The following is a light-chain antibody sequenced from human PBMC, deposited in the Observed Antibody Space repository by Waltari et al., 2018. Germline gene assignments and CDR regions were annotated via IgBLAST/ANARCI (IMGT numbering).Light chain of an antibody. CDR2: LIS. Sequence: DIVMTQSPLSLSVTPGEPASISCRSSQSLLHSSGNTFLDWYLQKPGQSPQPLIYLISNRASGVPERFSGSGSGTDFTLKISRVEAEDVGVYFCMQARQTPWTFGQGTKVEIK. V-gene: IGKV2-28*01. J-gene: IGKJ1*01. CDR1: QSLLHSSGNTF. CDR3: MQARQTPWT.